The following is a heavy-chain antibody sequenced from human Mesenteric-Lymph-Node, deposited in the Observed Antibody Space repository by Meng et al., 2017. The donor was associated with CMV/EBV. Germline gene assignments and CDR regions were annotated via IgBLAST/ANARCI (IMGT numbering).Heavy chain of an antibody. CDR3: ARRGNNGRALDV. CDR1: GFTFSSYA. V-gene: IGHV3-23*01. CDR2: ISGSGHST. J-gene: IGHJ6*02. D-gene: IGHD2-8*01. Sequence: GGSLRLSCAASGFTFSSYAMSWVRQAPGKGLEWVSAISGSGHSTYSADSVKGRFTISRDNSNNKLYLQMNSLRAEDTAVYYCARRGNNGRALDVWGQGTTVTVSS.